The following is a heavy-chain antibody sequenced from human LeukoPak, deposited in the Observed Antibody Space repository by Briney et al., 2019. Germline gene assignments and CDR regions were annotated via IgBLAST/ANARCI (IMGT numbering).Heavy chain of an antibody. V-gene: IGHV3-74*01. CDR2: IKTDGSIT. Sequence: GGSLRLSCAASGFSLSVYWMHWVRQAPGKGPVWVSRIKTDGSITDYADFVKGRFTISRDNAKNTLYLQMNSLRAEDTAVYYCARDPTRGRYFDWLSYYYYMDVWGKGTTVTVSS. J-gene: IGHJ6*03. CDR1: GFSLSVYW. CDR3: ARDPTRGRYFDWLSYYYYMDV. D-gene: IGHD3-9*01.